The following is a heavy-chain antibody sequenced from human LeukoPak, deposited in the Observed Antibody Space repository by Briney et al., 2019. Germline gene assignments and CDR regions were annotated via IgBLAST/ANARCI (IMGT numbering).Heavy chain of an antibody. D-gene: IGHD2-2*01. CDR3: ARDGVPAAIFDY. CDR2: ISGSGDNT. V-gene: IGHV3-23*01. J-gene: IGHJ4*02. Sequence: GGSLRLSCAASGFTFSSYAMNWVRQAPGKGLEWVSGISGSGDNTYYADSVKGRFTISRDNSKNTLYLQMNSLRAEDTAVYYCARDGVPAAIFDYWGQGTLVTVSS. CDR1: GFTFSSYA.